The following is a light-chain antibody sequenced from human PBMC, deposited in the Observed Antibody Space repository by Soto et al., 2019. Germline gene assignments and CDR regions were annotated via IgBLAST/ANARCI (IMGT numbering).Light chain of an antibody. CDR2: GNS. J-gene: IGLJ2*01. Sequence: QSVLTQPPSVSGAPGQRVTISCTGRSSNIGAGYDVHWYQQLPGTAPKLLIYGNSNRPSGVPDRFSGSKSGTSASLAITGLQAEDEADYHCQSYDSSLSGYVVFGGGTKVTVL. V-gene: IGLV1-40*01. CDR3: QSYDSSLSGYVV. CDR1: SSNIGAGYD.